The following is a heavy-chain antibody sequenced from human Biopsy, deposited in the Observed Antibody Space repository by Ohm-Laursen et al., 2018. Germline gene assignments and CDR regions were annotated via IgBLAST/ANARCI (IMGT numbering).Heavy chain of an antibody. J-gene: IGHJ3*01. V-gene: IGHV3-7*01. CDR1: GFTFSQYW. CDR2: INKDWSVT. D-gene: IGHD2-8*01. Sequence: SLRLSCAASGFTFSQYWMTWVRQSPGKGLEWVANINKDWSVTNYLDSVKGRFAVSRDNAKNSAYLQMNSLRTEDTAIYYCARDSGGGDSINGWYDALDLWGRGTTVTVSS. CDR3: ARDSGGGDSINGWYDALDL.